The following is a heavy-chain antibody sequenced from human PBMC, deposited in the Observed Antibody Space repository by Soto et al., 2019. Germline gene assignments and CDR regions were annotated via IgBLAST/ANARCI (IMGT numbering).Heavy chain of an antibody. CDR3: AKAPGRGDHVGMDV. CDR2: ISYDGSDK. Sequence: VQLVESGGGLVQPGGSLRVSCAASGFTFSNYAMHWARQAPGKGLEWVAVISYDGSDKNYADSGKGRFIISRDNSKNTLFLQLNSLRGEDTALYYCAKAPGRGDHVGMDVWGLGTTVTVSS. V-gene: IGHV3-30*18. D-gene: IGHD4-17*01. CDR1: GFTFSNYA. J-gene: IGHJ6*02.